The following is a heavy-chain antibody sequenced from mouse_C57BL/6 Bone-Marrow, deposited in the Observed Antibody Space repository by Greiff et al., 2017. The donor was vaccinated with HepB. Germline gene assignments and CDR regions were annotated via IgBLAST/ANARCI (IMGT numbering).Heavy chain of an antibody. CDR1: GYTFTDYY. D-gene: IGHD1-1*02. J-gene: IGHJ3*01. CDR2: INPNNGGT. Sequence: EVQLQQSGPELVKPGASVKISCKASGYTFTDYYMNWVKQSHGKSLEWIGDINPNNGGTSYNQKFKGKATLTVDKSSSTAYMELRSLTSEDSAVYYCARDMGPGGFAYGGQGTLVTVSA. CDR3: ARDMGPGGFAY. V-gene: IGHV1-26*01.